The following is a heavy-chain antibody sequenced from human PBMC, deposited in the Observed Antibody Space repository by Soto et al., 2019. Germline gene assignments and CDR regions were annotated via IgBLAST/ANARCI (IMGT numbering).Heavy chain of an antibody. CDR3: AKSPGYCSGGSCYSVWWYAFDI. CDR2: ISGSGGST. D-gene: IGHD2-15*01. J-gene: IGHJ3*02. V-gene: IGHV3-23*01. Sequence: PGGSLRLSCAASGFTFSSYAMSWVSQAPGKGLEWVSAISGSGGSTYYADSVKGRFTISRDNSKNTLYLQMNSLRAEDTAVYYCAKSPGYCSGGSCYSVWWYAFDIWGRGTMVTVSS. CDR1: GFTFSSYA.